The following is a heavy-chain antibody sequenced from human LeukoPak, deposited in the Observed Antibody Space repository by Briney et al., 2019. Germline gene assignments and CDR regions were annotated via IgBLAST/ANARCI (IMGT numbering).Heavy chain of an antibody. Sequence: ASVKVSCKASGYSFTGYYMHWVRQAPGQGLEWMGWINPNSGGSNYARKFQGRVTMTRDTSISTAYMELSSLSSDDTAVYYCARLPPADYFDYWGQGTLVTVSS. CDR3: ARLPPADYFDY. V-gene: IGHV1-2*02. J-gene: IGHJ4*01. CDR2: INPNSGGS. CDR1: GYSFTGYY.